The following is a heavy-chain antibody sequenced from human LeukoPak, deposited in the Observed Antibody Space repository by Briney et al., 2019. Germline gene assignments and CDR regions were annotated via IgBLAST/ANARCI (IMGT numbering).Heavy chain of an antibody. D-gene: IGHD6-13*01. Sequence: TLSLTCTVSGGSISSGGYYWSWIRQHPGKGLEWIGYIYYSGSTYYNPSLKSRVTISVDTSKNQFSLKLSSVTAADTAVYYCARRSIAAAGVDVWGQGTTVTVSS. V-gene: IGHV4-31*03. CDR2: IYYSGST. CDR1: GGSISSGGYY. CDR3: ARRSIAAAGVDV. J-gene: IGHJ6*02.